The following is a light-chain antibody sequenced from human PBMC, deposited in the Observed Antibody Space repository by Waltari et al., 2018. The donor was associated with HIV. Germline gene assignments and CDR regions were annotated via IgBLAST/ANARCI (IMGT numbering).Light chain of an antibody. V-gene: IGLV1-51*01. CDR1: SPNIGSNR. CDR2: DNT. CDR3: GTWDSSLSAVL. Sequence: QSVLTQPPSVSAAPGQKVTISCSGSSPNIGSNRVFWYQQLPGTAPKLLINDNTKRPSGVPDRFSGSKSGTLATLGITGLQTGDEAEYYGGTWDSSLSAVLFGGGTKLTVL. J-gene: IGLJ2*01.